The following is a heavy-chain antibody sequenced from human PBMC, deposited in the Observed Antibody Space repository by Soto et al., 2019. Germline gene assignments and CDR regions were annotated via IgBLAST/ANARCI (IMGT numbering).Heavy chain of an antibody. D-gene: IGHD2-21*02. J-gene: IGHJ5*02. CDR1: GGSISSSSYY. V-gene: IGHV4-39*01. CDR3: ARVPHSYCGGDCYPNWFDP. Sequence: SETLSLTCTVSGGSISSSSYYWGWIRQPPGKGLEWIGSIYYSGSTYYNPSLKSRVTISIDTSKNQFSLELSSVTAADTAVYYCARVPHSYCGGDCYPNWFDPWGQGTLVTVSS. CDR2: IYYSGST.